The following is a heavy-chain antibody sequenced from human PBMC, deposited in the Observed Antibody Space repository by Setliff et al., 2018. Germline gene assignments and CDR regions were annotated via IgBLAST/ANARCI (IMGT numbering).Heavy chain of an antibody. D-gene: IGHD1-26*01. J-gene: IGHJ4*02. CDR1: GGSFNVYF. V-gene: IGHV4-34*01. CDR3: ARDNTIVGATDY. CDR2: ISHSGST. Sequence: SETLSLTCAVYGGSFNVYFWSWIRQPPGKGLEWIGEISHSGSTNYNPSLKSRVTMSVDTSKNQFSLKLTSVTAADTAVYYCARDNTIVGATDYWGQGALVTVSS.